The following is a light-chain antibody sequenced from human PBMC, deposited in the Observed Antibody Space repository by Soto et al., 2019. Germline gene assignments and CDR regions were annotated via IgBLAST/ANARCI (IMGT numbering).Light chain of an antibody. Sequence: QSALTQPASVSGSPGQSITISCTGTSSDIGAYDYVSWFQQHPDKAPKLMISEVTNRPSGVSDRFSGSKSGNAASLTISGLQDEEEPYYFCFSFNTAHTHIFGTGTKVTV. CDR2: EVT. V-gene: IGLV2-14*01. CDR3: FSFNTAHTHI. J-gene: IGLJ1*01. CDR1: SSDIGAYDY.